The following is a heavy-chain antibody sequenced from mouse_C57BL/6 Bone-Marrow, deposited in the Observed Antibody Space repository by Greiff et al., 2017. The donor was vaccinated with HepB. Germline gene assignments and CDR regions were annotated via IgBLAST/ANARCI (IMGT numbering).Heavy chain of an antibody. Sequence: QVQLQQSGAELVKPGASVKISCKASGYAFSSYWMNWVKQRPGKGLEWMGQIYPGDGDTNYNGKFKGKATLTADKSSSTAYMQLSSLTSEDSAVYFCARTTTVVATRAMDYWGQGTSVTVSS. CDR3: ARTTTVVATRAMDY. CDR2: IYPGDGDT. V-gene: IGHV1-80*01. CDR1: GYAFSSYW. D-gene: IGHD1-1*01. J-gene: IGHJ4*01.